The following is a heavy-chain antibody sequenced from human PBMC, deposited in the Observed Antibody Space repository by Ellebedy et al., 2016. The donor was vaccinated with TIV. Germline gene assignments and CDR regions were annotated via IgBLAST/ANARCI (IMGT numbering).Heavy chain of an antibody. CDR1: GFTVSSNY. J-gene: IGHJ4*02. CDR2: TYSGGST. D-gene: IGHD1-26*01. CDR3: ATDVGSGSLRALDY. Sequence: GESLKISCAASGFTVSSNYMSCVRPAPGKGLDWVSVTYSGGSTFYADSVKGRFTISRDNSKNTLYLQMNSLRAEDTAVYYGATDVGSGSLRALDYWGQGTLVTVSS. V-gene: IGHV3-53*01.